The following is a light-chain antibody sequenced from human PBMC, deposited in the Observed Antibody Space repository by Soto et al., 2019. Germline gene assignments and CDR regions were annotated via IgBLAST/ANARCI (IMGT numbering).Light chain of an antibody. CDR2: DVN. V-gene: IGLV2-14*03. Sequence: QSALTQPASVSGSPGQSITISCTGTSSDVGAYNYVSWYQQHPGNAPRLLIYDVNNRPSDVSNRFSGSKSGNTASLTISGLRAEDEADYYCNSYTPTSYVFGTGTKVTVL. J-gene: IGLJ1*01. CDR3: NSYTPTSYV. CDR1: SSDVGAYNY.